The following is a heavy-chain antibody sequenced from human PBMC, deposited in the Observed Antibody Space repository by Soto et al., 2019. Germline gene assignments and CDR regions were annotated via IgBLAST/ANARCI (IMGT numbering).Heavy chain of an antibody. CDR2: INCGSGNT. V-gene: IGHV1-3*01. D-gene: IGHD6-19*01. CDR3: ARGFTSGWTFDF. J-gene: IGHJ4*02. CDR1: GYNFTTYV. Sequence: QVQLVQSGAEVKQPGASESVSCKASGYNFTTYVVHWLRQAPGQGPEWMGWINCGSGNTVYSQKFQGRVTFTRDTSARTAYMDLNSLTSGDTAVYYCARGFTSGWTFDFWGRGTLVTVSS.